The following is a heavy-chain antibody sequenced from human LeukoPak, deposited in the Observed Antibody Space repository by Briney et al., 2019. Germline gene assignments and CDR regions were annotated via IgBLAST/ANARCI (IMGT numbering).Heavy chain of an antibody. J-gene: IGHJ5*02. Sequence: SETLSLTCAVSGGSISSGGYSWSWIRQPPGKGLEWIGYIYYSGSTYYNPSLKSRVTISVDTSKNQFSLKLSSVTAADTAVYYRARRCEIVVVPADWFDPWGQGTLVTVSS. CDR2: IYYSGST. CDR3: ARRCEIVVVPADWFDP. CDR1: GGSISSGGYS. D-gene: IGHD2-2*01. V-gene: IGHV4-30-4*07.